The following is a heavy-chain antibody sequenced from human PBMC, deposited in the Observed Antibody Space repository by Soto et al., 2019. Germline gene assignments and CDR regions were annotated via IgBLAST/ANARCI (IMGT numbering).Heavy chain of an antibody. D-gene: IGHD3-22*01. CDR2: IYYSGST. V-gene: IGHV4-30-4*01. J-gene: IGHJ4*02. CDR3: ARGPYYYDSSGYYLGY. CDR1: GGSISSGDYY. Sequence: QVQLQESGPGLVKPSQTLSLTCTVSGGSISSGDYYWSWIRQPPGKGMEWIGYIYYSGSTYYNPSLKSRVTRSVDTSKNQFSLKLSSVTAADTAVYYCARGPYYYDSSGYYLGYWGQGTLVTVSS.